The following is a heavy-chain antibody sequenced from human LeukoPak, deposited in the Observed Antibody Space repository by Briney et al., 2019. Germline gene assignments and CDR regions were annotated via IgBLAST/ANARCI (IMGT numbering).Heavy chain of an antibody. CDR1: GFTFSSYC. J-gene: IGHJ4*02. D-gene: IGHD2-8*01. CDR3: AKDFVLMVYARSYYFDY. Sequence: GGSLRLSCAASGFTFSSYCMHWVRQAPGKGLEWVACIRYDGSNKYYADSVKGRFTISRENSKNTLYLQMNSLRAEDTAVYYCAKDFVLMVYARSYYFDYWGQGTLVTVSS. V-gene: IGHV3-30*02. CDR2: IRYDGSNK.